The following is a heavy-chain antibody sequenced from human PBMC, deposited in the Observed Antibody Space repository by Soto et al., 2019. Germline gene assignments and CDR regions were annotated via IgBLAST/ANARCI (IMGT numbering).Heavy chain of an antibody. CDR3: ARGGWKLFDY. J-gene: IGHJ4*02. CDR2: FYYSGST. Sequence: SETLSLTCAVSGVSISSSDYSWSWIRQPAGKGLEWIGYFYYSGSTNYNPSLKSRVTISVDTSKNQFSLKLSSVTAADTAVYYCARGGWKLFDYWGQGTLVTVSS. CDR1: GVSISSSDYS. D-gene: IGHD6-19*01. V-gene: IGHV4-61*08.